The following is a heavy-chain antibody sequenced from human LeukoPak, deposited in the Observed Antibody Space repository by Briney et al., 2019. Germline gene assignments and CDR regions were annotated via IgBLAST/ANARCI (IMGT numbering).Heavy chain of an antibody. D-gene: IGHD3-22*01. CDR3: ARLMYYYDSSGYFLFDY. V-gene: IGHV4-39*01. J-gene: IGHJ4*02. CDR1: GGSISSSSYY. CDR2: IYYSGST. Sequence: SETLSLTCTVSGGSISSSSYYWGWIRQPPGKGLEWIGSIYYSGSTYYNPSLKSRVTISVDTSKNQFSLKLSSVTAADTAVYYCARLMYYYDSSGYFLFDYWGQGTLVTVSS.